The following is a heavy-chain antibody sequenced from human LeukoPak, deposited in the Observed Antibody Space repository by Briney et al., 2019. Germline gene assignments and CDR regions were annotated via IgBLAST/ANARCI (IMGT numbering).Heavy chain of an antibody. Sequence: GRSLRLSCAASGFTFSSYSMHWVRQAPGKGLEWVAVISYDGSNKYYADSVKGRFTISRDNSKNTLYLQMNSLRAEDTDGYYCARAGGGNWGQGTLVTVSS. J-gene: IGHJ4*02. D-gene: IGHD3-10*01. CDR1: GFTFSSYS. V-gene: IGHV3-30*04. CDR2: ISYDGSNK. CDR3: ARAGGGN.